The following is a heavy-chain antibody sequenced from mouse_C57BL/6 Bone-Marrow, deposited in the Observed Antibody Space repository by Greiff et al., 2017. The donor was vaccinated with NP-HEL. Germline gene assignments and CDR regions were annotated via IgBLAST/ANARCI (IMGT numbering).Heavy chain of an antibody. V-gene: IGHV1-61*01. J-gene: IGHJ3*01. CDR2: IYPSDSET. Sequence: VQLQQPGAELVRPGSSVKLSCKASGYTFTSYWMDWVKQRPGQGLEWIGNIYPSDSETHYNQKFKDKATLTVDKSSSTAYMQLSSLTSEDSAVYYFASLTRDLATRAYWGQGTLVTVSA. CDR3: ASLTRDLATRAY. D-gene: IGHD1-2*01. CDR1: GYTFTSYW.